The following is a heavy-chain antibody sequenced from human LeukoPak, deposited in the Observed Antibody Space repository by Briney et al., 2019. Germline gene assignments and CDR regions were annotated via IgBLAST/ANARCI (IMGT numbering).Heavy chain of an antibody. CDR2: INPSGGST. CDR3: ARVDTIYSSSSEWDFDY. Sequence: ASVTVSCKASGYTFTSYYMHWVRQAPAQGLEWMGIINPSGGSTSYAQKFQGRVTMTRDTPTSTVYMELSSLRSEDTAVYYCARVDTIYSSSSEWDFDYWGQGTLVTVSS. J-gene: IGHJ4*02. D-gene: IGHD6-6*01. V-gene: IGHV1-46*01. CDR1: GYTFTSYY.